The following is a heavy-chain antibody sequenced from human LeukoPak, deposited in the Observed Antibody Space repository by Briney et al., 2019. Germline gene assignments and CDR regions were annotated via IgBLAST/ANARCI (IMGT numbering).Heavy chain of an antibody. CDR2: MSYSGRS. J-gene: IGHJ5*02. D-gene: IGHD3-10*01. V-gene: IGHV4-59*01. CDR1: GDSINNYY. Sequence: SETLSLTCTVSGDSINNYYWSWIRQTPEKGLEWIGYMSYSGRSDYGPSLKSRVTVSVDTSKNQFSLKLTSVTAADTAVYYCVRGPYGSGISNWFDPWGQGTQVIVSS. CDR3: VRGPYGSGISNWFDP.